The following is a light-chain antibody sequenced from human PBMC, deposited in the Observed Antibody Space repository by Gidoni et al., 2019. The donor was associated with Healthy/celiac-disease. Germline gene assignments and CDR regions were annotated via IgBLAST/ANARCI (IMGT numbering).Light chain of an antibody. CDR1: QTVSSSS. Sequence: EIVLTQSPGTLSLSPGERATLSCRASQTVSSSSLAWYQQKPGQAPRLLIYGASNRATGIPDRFSGSGSGTDFTLTISRLEPEDFAVYYCQQYGSSPPCTFGQGTKLEIK. J-gene: IGKJ2*02. V-gene: IGKV3-20*01. CDR2: GAS. CDR3: QQYGSSPPCT.